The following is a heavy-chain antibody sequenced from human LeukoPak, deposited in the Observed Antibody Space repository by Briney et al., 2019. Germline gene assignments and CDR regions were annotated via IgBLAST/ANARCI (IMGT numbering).Heavy chain of an antibody. J-gene: IGHJ4*02. Sequence: PGGSLRLSCAASGFTFSSYAMSWVRQAPGKGLEWVSAISGSGGSTYYADSVKGRFTISRDNSKNTLYLQMSSLRAEDTAVYYCAKDGRYYDILTGYYIDPYYFDYWGQGTLVTVSS. D-gene: IGHD3-9*01. CDR1: GFTFSSYA. V-gene: IGHV3-23*01. CDR2: ISGSGGST. CDR3: AKDGRYYDILTGYYIDPYYFDY.